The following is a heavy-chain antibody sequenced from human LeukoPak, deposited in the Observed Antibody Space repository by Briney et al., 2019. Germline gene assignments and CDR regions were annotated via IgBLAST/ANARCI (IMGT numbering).Heavy chain of an antibody. CDR3: ARGATYAYYQDY. CDR2: IKYDASST. Sequence: GGSLRLSCAAAGLTFSNYGMHWVRQAPGKGLVWVSRIKYDASSTSYADSVKGRFTISRDNAKNTLYLQMNSLRAEDTAVYYCARGATYAYYQDYWGQGTLVTVSS. V-gene: IGHV3-74*01. D-gene: IGHD1-26*01. J-gene: IGHJ4*02. CDR1: GLTFSNYG.